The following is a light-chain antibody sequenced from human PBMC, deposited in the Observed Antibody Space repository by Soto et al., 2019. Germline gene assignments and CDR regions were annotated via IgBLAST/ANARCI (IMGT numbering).Light chain of an antibody. J-gene: IGKJ1*01. Sequence: IQMTRSASSSSAPVGDRVTNACRASQTMSSSMAWYQQKPGKAPKLLMYDASSLERGVPSRFSGSGSGTEFTLTISSLQPDDFATYYCQQYDTYSRTFGQGTKVDIK. CDR1: QTMSSS. CDR3: QQYDTYSRT. V-gene: IGKV1-5*01. CDR2: DAS.